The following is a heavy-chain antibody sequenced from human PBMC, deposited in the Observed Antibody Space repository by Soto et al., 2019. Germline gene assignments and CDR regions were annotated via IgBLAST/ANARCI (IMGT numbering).Heavy chain of an antibody. CDR3: ARVTAYGGYVED. D-gene: IGHD5-12*01. CDR2: IYHSGST. CDR1: GYSIGSGYY. V-gene: IGHV4-38-2*01. Sequence: QVQLQESGPGLVKPSETLSLTCAVSGYSIGSGYYWGWIRQPPGKGLEWIGSIYHSGSTYYNPSLKSRVTISVDTSKNQFSLKLSSVTAADTAVYYCARVTAYGGYVEDWGQGTLVTVSS. J-gene: IGHJ4*02.